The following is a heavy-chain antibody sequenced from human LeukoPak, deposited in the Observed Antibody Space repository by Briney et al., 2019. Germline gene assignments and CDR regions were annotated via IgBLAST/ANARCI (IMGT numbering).Heavy chain of an antibody. D-gene: IGHD1-26*01. CDR3: VRDKGLGPTERFDS. Sequence: GGSLRLSCAASGFTFSSYAMGWVRQAPGKGLEWVSGVRVDSDSSYYADSVKGRFTISRDNSKNTVYLQINSLRAEDTAMYYCVRDKGLGPTERFDSWGQGTLVTVSS. J-gene: IGHJ4*02. CDR1: GFTFSSYA. CDR2: VRVDSDSS. V-gene: IGHV3-23*01.